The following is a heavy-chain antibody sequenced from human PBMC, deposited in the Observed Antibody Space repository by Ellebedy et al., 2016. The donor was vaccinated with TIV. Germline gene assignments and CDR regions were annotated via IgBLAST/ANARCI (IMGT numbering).Heavy chain of an antibody. CDR2: IHYTGST. Sequence: SETLSLXXSVSDGSVSNRGYYWAWLRQPPGKGLEWIGHIHYTGSTDYNPSLKSRFTISVDTSKNHFSLIVTSVTAADTAVYFCAGGTHYYYGWDVWGRGTTVTVSS. V-gene: IGHV4-61*03. CDR3: AGGTHYYYGWDV. CDR1: DGSVSNRGYY. J-gene: IGHJ6*02.